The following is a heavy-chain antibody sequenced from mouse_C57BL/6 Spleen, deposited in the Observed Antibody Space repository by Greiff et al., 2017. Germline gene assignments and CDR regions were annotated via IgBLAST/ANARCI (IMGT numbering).Heavy chain of an antibody. CDR2: IDPSDSET. CDR3: ARGYYGSSDYYAMDY. D-gene: IGHD1-1*01. V-gene: IGHV1-52*01. J-gene: IGHJ4*01. Sequence: QVQLQQPGAELVRPGSSVKLSCKASGYTFTSYWMHWVKQRPIQGLEWIGNIDPSDSETHYNQKFKDKATLTVDKSSSTAYMQLSSLTSEDSAVSYWARGYYGSSDYYAMDYWGQGTSVTVSS. CDR1: GYTFTSYW.